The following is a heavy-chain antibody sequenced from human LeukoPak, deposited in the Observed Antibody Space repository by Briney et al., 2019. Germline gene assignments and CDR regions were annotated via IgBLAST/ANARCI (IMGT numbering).Heavy chain of an antibody. Sequence: GGSLRLSCAASGFTFSSYAMHWVRQAPGKGLEWVAVISYDGSNKYYADSVKGRFTISRDNSKNTLYLQMNSLRAEDTAVYYCARGVPQQCWFDPWGQGTLVTVSS. CDR3: ARGVPQQCWFDP. V-gene: IGHV3-30-3*01. D-gene: IGHD6-13*01. J-gene: IGHJ5*02. CDR1: GFTFSSYA. CDR2: ISYDGSNK.